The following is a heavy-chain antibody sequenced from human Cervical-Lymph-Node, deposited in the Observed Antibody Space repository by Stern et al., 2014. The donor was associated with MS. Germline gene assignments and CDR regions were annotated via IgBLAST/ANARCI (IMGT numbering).Heavy chain of an antibody. CDR1: GFSFSRYA. D-gene: IGHD6-13*01. J-gene: IGHJ4*02. V-gene: IGHV3-33*01. CDR3: ASAYSSSHYYFDY. CDR2: IWYDGSNP. Sequence: VQLVESGGGVVQPGRSLRLSCAASGFSFSRYAMHWVRQAPGKGLAWVALIWYDGSNPYYADSVTGRFTISRDNFKHTLYLQMNSLRAEDTAVYYCASAYSSSHYYFDYWGQGTLVTVSS.